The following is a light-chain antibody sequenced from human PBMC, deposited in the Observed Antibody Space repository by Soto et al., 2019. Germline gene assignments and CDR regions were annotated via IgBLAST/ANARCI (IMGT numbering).Light chain of an antibody. V-gene: IGKV3-11*01. CDR3: QKYNSAPKT. Sequence: ETVLTQSPATLSLSPGENALLSCRASQSVSNYLAWYQQKPGQAPRLLIYDASNRATGIPARFSGSGSGTEFTLTISSLQPEDVATYYCQKYNSAPKTFGQGTKV. CDR2: DAS. CDR1: QSVSNY. J-gene: IGKJ1*01.